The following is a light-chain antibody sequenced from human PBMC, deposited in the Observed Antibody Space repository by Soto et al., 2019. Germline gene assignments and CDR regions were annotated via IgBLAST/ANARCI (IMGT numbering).Light chain of an antibody. V-gene: IGKV3-11*01. CDR1: QSISSY. Sequence: EIVLTQSPATLSLSPGERATLSCRASQSISSYLDWYQQKRGQAPRLLIYDASKMATGIPPRFSGSGSGTDFTLTIRSREPEDFAVYYCQQRSNLPITLGQGTRLEIK. J-gene: IGKJ5*01. CDR2: DAS. CDR3: QQRSNLPIT.